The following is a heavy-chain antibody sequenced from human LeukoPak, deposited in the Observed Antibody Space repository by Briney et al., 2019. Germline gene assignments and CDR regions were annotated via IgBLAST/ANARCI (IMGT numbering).Heavy chain of an antibody. D-gene: IGHD6-19*01. Sequence: PGGSLRLFCAASGFTFSSFNMNWVSQTPGKGLEWVSSISSRQNDVQYADSLEGRFTISRHNAKNSLYLQMNTLSAEDTAVYFCAREVGSGWNYFDLWGQGTLVTVSS. CDR1: GFTFSSFN. V-gene: IGHV3-21*01. J-gene: IGHJ4*02. CDR3: AREVGSGWNYFDL. CDR2: ISSRQNDV.